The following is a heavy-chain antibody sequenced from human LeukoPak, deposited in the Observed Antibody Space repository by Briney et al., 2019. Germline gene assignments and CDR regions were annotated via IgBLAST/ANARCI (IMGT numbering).Heavy chain of an antibody. D-gene: IGHD3-10*01. V-gene: IGHV1-69*13. J-gene: IGHJ4*02. CDR2: IIPIFGTA. CDR3: ARDYGSGSYYDPVDY. Sequence: SVKVSCKASGGTFSSYAISWVRQAPGQGLEWVGGIIPIFGTANYAQKFQGRVTITADESTSTAYMELSSLRSEDTAVYYCARDYGSGSYYDPVDYWGQGTLVTVSS. CDR1: GGTFSSYA.